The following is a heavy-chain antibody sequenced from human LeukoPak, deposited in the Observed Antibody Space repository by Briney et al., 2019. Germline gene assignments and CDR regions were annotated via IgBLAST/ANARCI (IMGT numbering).Heavy chain of an antibody. CDR3: ARDPRGLLYYFDY. CDR2: ISYDGSNK. CDR1: GFTFSSYA. Sequence: PGRSLRLSCAASGFTFSSYAMHWVRQAPGKGLEWVAVISYDGSNKYYADSVKGRFTISRDNSKNTLYLQMNSLRAEDTAVYYCARDPRGLLYYFDYWGQGTPVTVSS. J-gene: IGHJ4*02. V-gene: IGHV3-30-3*01. D-gene: IGHD2-8*02.